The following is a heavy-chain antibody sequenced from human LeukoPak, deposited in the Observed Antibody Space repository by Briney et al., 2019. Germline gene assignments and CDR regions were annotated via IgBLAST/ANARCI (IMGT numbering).Heavy chain of an antibody. D-gene: IGHD3-10*01. CDR1: GGSFSGYY. Sequence: PSETLSLTCAVYGGSFSGYYWSWIRQPPGKGLEWIGEINHSGSTNYNPSLKSRVTISVDTSKNQFSLKLSSVTAADTAVYYCARGDYYGSRRPYYYYYMDVWRKGTTVTVS. J-gene: IGHJ6*03. CDR3: ARGDYYGSRRPYYYYYMDV. V-gene: IGHV4-34*01. CDR2: INHSGST.